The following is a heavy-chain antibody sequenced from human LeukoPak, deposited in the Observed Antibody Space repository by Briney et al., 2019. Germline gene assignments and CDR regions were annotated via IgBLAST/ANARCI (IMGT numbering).Heavy chain of an antibody. CDR3: AKPSTWGATVTTYYFDY. CDR2: IRYDGSNK. J-gene: IGHJ4*02. Sequence: QTGGSLRLSCAASGFTFSSYGMHWVRQAPGKGLEWVAFIRYDGSNKYYADSVKGRFTISRDNSKNTLYLQMNSLRAEDTAVYYCAKPSTWGATVTTYYFDYWGQGTLVTVSS. V-gene: IGHV3-30*02. D-gene: IGHD4-17*01. CDR1: GFTFSSYG.